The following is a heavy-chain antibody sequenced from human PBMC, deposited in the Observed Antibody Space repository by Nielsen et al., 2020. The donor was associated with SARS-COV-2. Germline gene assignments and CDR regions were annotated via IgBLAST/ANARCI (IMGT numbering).Heavy chain of an antibody. J-gene: IGHJ2*01. CDR3: AKVYGDYVGFFDV. CDR2: ISWNSVSI. V-gene: IGHV3-9*01. D-gene: IGHD4-17*01. CDR1: GFTFDDYA. Sequence: LSLTCVGSGFTFDDYAMHWVRQAPGKGLEWVSGISWNSVSIDYADSVKGRFTISRGNAKSSLYLQMNSLRAEDTAFYYCAKVYGDYVGFFDVWGRGTLVTVSS.